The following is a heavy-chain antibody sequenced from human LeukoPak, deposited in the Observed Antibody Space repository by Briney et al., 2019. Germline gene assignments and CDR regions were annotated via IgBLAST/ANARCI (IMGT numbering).Heavy chain of an antibody. Sequence: GGPLRLSCAASGFTFSSYWMSWVRQAPGKGLEWVASIKQDGSETRYVDSVKGRFTIFRDNTKTSLYLQMNSLRAEDTAVYYCARYGLGDTFDIWGQGTVVTVSS. V-gene: IGHV3-7*01. CDR2: IKQDGSET. CDR1: GFTFSSYW. D-gene: IGHD4-17*01. CDR3: ARYGLGDTFDI. J-gene: IGHJ3*02.